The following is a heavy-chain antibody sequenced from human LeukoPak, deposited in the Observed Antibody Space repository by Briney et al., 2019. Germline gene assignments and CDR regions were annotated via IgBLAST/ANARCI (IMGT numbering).Heavy chain of an antibody. CDR1: GYTFTSYD. J-gene: IGHJ6*02. Sequence: ASVKVSCKASGYTFTSYDISWVRQATRQGLEWMGWMNPTSGDTEYAQKFQGRITMTMSTSISTAYMELTSLRSEDTAVYYCARGHNYYGMDIWGQGTTVTVTS. CDR2: MNPTSGDT. CDR3: ARGHNYYGMDI. V-gene: IGHV1-8*01.